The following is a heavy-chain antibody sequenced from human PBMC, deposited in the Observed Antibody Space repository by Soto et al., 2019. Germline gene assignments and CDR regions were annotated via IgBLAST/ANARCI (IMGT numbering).Heavy chain of an antibody. Sequence: EVQLLESGGGLVQPGGSLRLSCAASGFTFSSYAMSWVRQAPGKGLEWVSAISGSGGSTYYADSVKGRFTISSDNSKNTLYLKMNSLRAEDTAVYYCAKSQGDIVVVVAATGSDAFDIWGQGTMVTVSS. J-gene: IGHJ3*02. V-gene: IGHV3-23*01. D-gene: IGHD2-15*01. CDR1: GFTFSSYA. CDR2: ISGSGGST. CDR3: AKSQGDIVVVVAATGSDAFDI.